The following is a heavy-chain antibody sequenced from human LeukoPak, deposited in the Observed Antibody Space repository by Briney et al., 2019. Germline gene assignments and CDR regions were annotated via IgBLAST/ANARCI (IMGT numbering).Heavy chain of an antibody. CDR3: AREDSFSGSQDCDY. D-gene: IGHD3-10*01. CDR1: GFTFSSYS. J-gene: IGHJ4*02. CDR2: ISSSSSYI. Sequence: PGGSLRLSCAASGFTFSSYSMNWVRQAPGKGLEWVSSISSSSSYIYYADSVKGRFTISRDNAKNSLYLQMNSLRAEDTAVYYCAREDSFSGSQDCDYWGQGTLVTVSS. V-gene: IGHV3-21*01.